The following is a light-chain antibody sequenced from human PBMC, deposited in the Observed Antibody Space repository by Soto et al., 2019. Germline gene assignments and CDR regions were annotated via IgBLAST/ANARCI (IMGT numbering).Light chain of an antibody. Sequence: EIVLTQSPGTLSLSPGDRATLSCRASHSVSSSYLAWYQQKPGQAPRLLIYAASSRATCLPDRFSRSGSGTDFTLTISRLEAEDVAVYYCQQYGSSPPYTFGPGTKVDIK. V-gene: IGKV3-20*01. J-gene: IGKJ3*01. CDR1: HSVSSSY. CDR3: QQYGSSPPYT. CDR2: AAS.